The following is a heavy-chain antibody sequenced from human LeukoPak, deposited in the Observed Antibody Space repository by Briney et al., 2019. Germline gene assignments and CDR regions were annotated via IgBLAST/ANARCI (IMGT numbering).Heavy chain of an antibody. D-gene: IGHD5-18*01. CDR1: GGSISSGSYY. CDR2: IYTSGST. CDR3: ARDTAMVTYYYYYYMDV. J-gene: IGHJ6*03. V-gene: IGHV4-61*02. Sequence: SETLSLTCTVSGGSISSGSYYWSWIRQPAGKGLEWIGRIYTSGSTNYNPSLKSRVTMSVDTSKNQFSLKLSSVTAADTAVYYCARDTAMVTYYYYYYMDVWGKGTTVTVSS.